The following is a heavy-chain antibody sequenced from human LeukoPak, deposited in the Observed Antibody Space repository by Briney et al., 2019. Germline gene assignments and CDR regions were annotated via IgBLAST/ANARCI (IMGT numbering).Heavy chain of an antibody. V-gene: IGHV4-39*07. CDR3: ARVRLAAAGPRQSWFDP. J-gene: IGHJ5*02. CDR1: GGSISSSSYY. Sequence: PSETLSLTCTVSGGSISSSSYYWGWIRQPPGKGLEWIGSIYYSGSTYYNPSLKSRVTISVDTSKNQFSLKLSSVTAADTAVYYCARVRLAAAGPRQSWFDPWGQGTLVTVSS. CDR2: IYYSGST. D-gene: IGHD6-13*01.